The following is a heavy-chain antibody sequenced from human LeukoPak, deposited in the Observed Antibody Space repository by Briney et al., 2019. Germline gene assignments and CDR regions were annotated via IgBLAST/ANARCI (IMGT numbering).Heavy chain of an antibody. CDR2: MNPHSGNT. CDR1: GYIFTSYD. J-gene: IGHJ6*03. V-gene: IGHV1-8*03. Sequence: ASVKVSCKASGYIFTSYDINWVRQATGQGLEWMGWMNPHSGNTGYAQKFQGRVTITRNTSISTAFMELSSPRSDDTAVYYCARERTSHYYMDVWGKGTTVTVSS. CDR3: ARERTSHYYMDV.